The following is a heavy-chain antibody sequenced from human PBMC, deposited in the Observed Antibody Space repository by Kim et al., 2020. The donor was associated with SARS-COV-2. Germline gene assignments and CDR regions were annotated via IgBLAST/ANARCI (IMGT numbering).Heavy chain of an antibody. D-gene: IGHD2-2*01. V-gene: IGHV1-2*02. CDR1: GYTFTGYY. CDR3: AVKNDCSSTSCRYYYYYYMDV. CDR2: INPNSGGT. Sequence: ASVKVSCKASGYTFTGYYMHWVRQAPGQGLEWMGWINPNSGGTNYAQKFQGRVTMTRDTSISTAYMELSRLRSDDTAVYYCAVKNDCSSTSCRYYYYYYMDVWGKGTTVTVSS. J-gene: IGHJ6*03.